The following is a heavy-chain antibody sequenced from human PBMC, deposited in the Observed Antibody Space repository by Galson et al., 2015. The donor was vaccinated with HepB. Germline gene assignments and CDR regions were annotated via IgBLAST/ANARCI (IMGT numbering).Heavy chain of an antibody. J-gene: IGHJ4*02. D-gene: IGHD6-19*01. CDR3: ARDRGSGWAQPFDY. V-gene: IGHV3-20*04. CDR2: INWDVGST. CDR1: GFTFDDYG. Sequence: SLRLSCAASGFTFDDYGMSWVRQAPGKGLEWVSGINWDVGSTGYADSVKGRFTISRDNAKNSLFLQINSLRAEDTALHYCARDRGSGWAQPFDYWGQGTLVTVSS.